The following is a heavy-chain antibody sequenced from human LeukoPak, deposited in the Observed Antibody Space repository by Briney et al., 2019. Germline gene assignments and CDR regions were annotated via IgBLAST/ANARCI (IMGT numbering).Heavy chain of an antibody. Sequence: GGSLRLSCAASGFTFSSYSMNWVRQAPGKGLEWVSYISSSSSTIYYADSVKGRFTISRDNAKNSLYLQMNSLRAEDTAVYYCARGGTYYYDSSGIYWGQGTLVTVSS. CDR1: GFTFSSYS. D-gene: IGHD3-22*01. CDR2: ISSSSSTI. V-gene: IGHV3-48*01. J-gene: IGHJ4*02. CDR3: ARGGTYYYDSSGIY.